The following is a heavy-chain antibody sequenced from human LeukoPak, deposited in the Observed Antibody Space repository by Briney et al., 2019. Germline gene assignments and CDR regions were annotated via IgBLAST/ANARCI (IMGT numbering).Heavy chain of an antibody. J-gene: IGHJ3*02. CDR1: GGSISSSSYY. D-gene: IGHD3-22*01. V-gene: IGHV4-39*07. Sequence: SETLSLTCTVSGGSISSSSYYWGWIRQPPGKGLEWIGSIYYSGSTYYNPSLKSRVTISVDTSKNQFSLKLSSVTAADTAVYYCARDHNYYDSSGYYLDAFDIWGQGTMVTVSS. CDR3: ARDHNYYDSSGYYLDAFDI. CDR2: IYYSGST.